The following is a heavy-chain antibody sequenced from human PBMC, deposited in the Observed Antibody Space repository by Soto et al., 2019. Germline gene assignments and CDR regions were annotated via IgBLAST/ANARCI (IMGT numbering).Heavy chain of an antibody. J-gene: IGHJ4*02. D-gene: IGHD2-21*01. CDR2: ITGSGGAM. CDR1: GFDFSGSE. Sequence: GGSLRLSCTASGFDFSGSEMNWFRQAPGKGLEWVAYITGSGGAMFHADSVKGRFSISRDNAKNSLFLEMNNLTADDAGVYYCAKVAPFILGSPFWGQGTLVTVSS. CDR3: AKVAPFILGSPF. V-gene: IGHV3-48*03.